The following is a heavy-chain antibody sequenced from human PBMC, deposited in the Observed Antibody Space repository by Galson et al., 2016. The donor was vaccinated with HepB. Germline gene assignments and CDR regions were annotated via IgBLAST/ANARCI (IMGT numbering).Heavy chain of an antibody. Sequence: TLSLTCSVSGGSISSADNYWSWIRQYPGKGLEWIGYISYSGNPYYNPSLKSRITILGDTSKNQFSLKVRSVTAADTAIYYCARGRQYVYFYDYWGHGTLVTVSS. CDR2: ISYSGNP. CDR3: ARGRQYVYFYDY. J-gene: IGHJ4*01. V-gene: IGHV4-31*03. D-gene: IGHD4-11*01. CDR1: GGSISSADNY.